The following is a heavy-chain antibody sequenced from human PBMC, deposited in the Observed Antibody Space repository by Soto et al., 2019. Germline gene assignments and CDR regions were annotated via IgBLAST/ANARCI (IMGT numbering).Heavy chain of an antibody. CDR3: ARDLRSYYDY. CDR2: IKQDGSEK. J-gene: IGHJ4*02. Sequence: GGSLRLSCAASGFTFSSNGMSWVRQAPGKGLEWVANIKQDGSEKYYVDSVKGRFTISRDNAKNSLYLQMNSLRAEDTAVYYCARDLRSYYDYRGQGTLVTVS. V-gene: IGHV3-7*03. CDR1: GFTFSSNG.